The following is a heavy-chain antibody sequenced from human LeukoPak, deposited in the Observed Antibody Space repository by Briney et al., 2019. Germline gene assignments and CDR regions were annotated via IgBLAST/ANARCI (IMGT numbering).Heavy chain of an antibody. J-gene: IGHJ4*02. CDR3: ARDYGGPFDY. V-gene: IGHV4-59*01. Sequence: PGESLSLTCTASGGSISRYYWSWIRQHPGKGLEWLGYIYYSGSTNYNPSLRSRVTISVDTSKNQFSLKLSSVTAADTAVYYCARDYGGPFDYWGQGTLVTVFS. CDR2: IYYSGST. CDR1: GGSISRYY. D-gene: IGHD4-23*01.